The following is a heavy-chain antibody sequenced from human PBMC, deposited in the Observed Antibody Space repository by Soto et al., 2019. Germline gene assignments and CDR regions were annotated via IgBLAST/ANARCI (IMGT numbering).Heavy chain of an antibody. Sequence: ASVKVSCKASGYTFTSYGISWVRPAPGQGLEWMGWISAYNGNTNYAQKLQGRVTMTTDTSTSTAYMELRSLRSDDTAVYYCARDGRRMYYDFWSGYVFDYWGQGTLVTVSS. CDR2: ISAYNGNT. CDR3: ARDGRRMYYDFWSGYVFDY. V-gene: IGHV1-18*01. J-gene: IGHJ4*02. CDR1: GYTFTSYG. D-gene: IGHD3-3*01.